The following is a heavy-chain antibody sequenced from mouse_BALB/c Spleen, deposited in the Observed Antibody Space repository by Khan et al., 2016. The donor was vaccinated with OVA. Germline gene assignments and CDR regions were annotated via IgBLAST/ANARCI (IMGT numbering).Heavy chain of an antibody. CDR3: AREGAYYRSDGWFAY. CDR1: GYTFTSYT. V-gene: IGHV1-4*01. Sequence: QVQLKQSGAELARPGASVKMSCKASGYTFTSYTMHWVKQRPGQGLEWIGYISPSSGYTNSNQKFKDKATLTADKSSSTAYMQLSSLTSEDSAVYYCAREGAYYRSDGWFAYWGQGTLVTVSA. CDR2: ISPSSGYT. J-gene: IGHJ3*01. D-gene: IGHD2-14*01.